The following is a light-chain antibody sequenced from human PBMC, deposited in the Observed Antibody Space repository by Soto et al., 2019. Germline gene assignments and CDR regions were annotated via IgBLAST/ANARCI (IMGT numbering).Light chain of an antibody. CDR3: QQYCDTPWT. V-gene: IGKV4-1*01. J-gene: IGKJ1*01. CDR2: WAT. CDR1: QSVLSRPTNQHC. Sequence: DIVMTQSPDSLAVSLGERATINCESSQSVLSRPTNQHCLAWYQQKPGQPPKLLTYWATIRESGVPDRFSGSGSGTDFTLSISDLQAEDVAVYFCQQYCDTPWTFGRGTKVEI.